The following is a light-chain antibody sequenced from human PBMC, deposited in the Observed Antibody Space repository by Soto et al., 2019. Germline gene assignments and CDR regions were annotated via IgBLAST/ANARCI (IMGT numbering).Light chain of an antibody. CDR3: QQYGSSPRT. Sequence: EIVLTQSPGTLSLSPGERATLSCRASQSVSSSSLAWYQQKPGQAPRLLLYDASSRATGIPDRFSGSGSGTAFTLTISRLEPEDFAVYYCQQYGSSPRTFGQGTKVEIK. V-gene: IGKV3-20*01. J-gene: IGKJ1*01. CDR1: QSVSSSS. CDR2: DAS.